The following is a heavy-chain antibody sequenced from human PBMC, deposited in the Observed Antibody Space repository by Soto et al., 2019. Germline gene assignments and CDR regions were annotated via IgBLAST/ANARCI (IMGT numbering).Heavy chain of an antibody. Sequence: QVQLVQSGAEVKKPGSSVKVSCKASGGTFSSYAISWVRQAPGQGLEWMGGIIPIFGTANYAQRFQGRVTITADESTSSAYMELSSLRSEDTAVYHCARDAYCGGDCSSSYYYGMDVWGQGTTVTVSS. CDR1: GGTFSSYA. V-gene: IGHV1-69*01. CDR2: IIPIFGTA. D-gene: IGHD2-21*02. J-gene: IGHJ6*02. CDR3: ARDAYCGGDCSSSYYYGMDV.